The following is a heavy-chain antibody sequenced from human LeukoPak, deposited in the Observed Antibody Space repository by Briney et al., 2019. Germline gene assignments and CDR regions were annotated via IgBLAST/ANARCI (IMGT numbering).Heavy chain of an antibody. Sequence: ASVKVSCKASGYTFTGYYMHWVRQAPGQGLEWMGWINPNSGGTNYAQKFQGRVTMTRDTSISTAYMELSRLRSDDTAVYYCARVRRLSSGWEIYYFDYWGREPWSPSPQ. CDR3: ARVRRLSSGWEIYYFDY. CDR2: INPNSGGT. CDR1: GYTFTGYY. D-gene: IGHD6-19*01. J-gene: IGHJ4*02. V-gene: IGHV1-2*02.